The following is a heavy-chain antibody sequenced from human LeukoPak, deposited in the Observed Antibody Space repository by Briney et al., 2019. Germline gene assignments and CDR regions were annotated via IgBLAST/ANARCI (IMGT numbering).Heavy chain of an antibody. CDR2: INHSGST. Sequence: SETLSLTCAVYGGSFSGYYCSWIRQPPGKGLEWIGEINHSGSTNYNPSLKSRVTISVDTSKNQFSLKLSSVTAADTAVYYCARGLVVPAAIPFDYWGQGTLVTVSS. CDR3: ARGLVVPAAIPFDY. CDR1: GGSFSGYY. V-gene: IGHV4-34*01. J-gene: IGHJ4*02. D-gene: IGHD2-2*01.